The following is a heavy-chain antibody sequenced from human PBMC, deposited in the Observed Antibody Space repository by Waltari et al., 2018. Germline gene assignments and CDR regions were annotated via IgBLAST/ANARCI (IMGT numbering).Heavy chain of an antibody. V-gene: IGHV1-18*01. CDR3: ARQSYVKRSTFRGDDAFDI. CDR2: ISGYNGNT. CDR1: GYTFTSYG. Sequence: QVQLVQSGAEVKKPGASVKVSCKASGYTFTSYGISWVRQAPGQGLEWMGWISGYNGNTNYAKKFQGRVTMTTDTSTNTAYMELRSLRSDDTAVYYCARQSYVKRSTFRGDDAFDIWGQGTMVTVSS. D-gene: IGHD3-10*01. J-gene: IGHJ3*02.